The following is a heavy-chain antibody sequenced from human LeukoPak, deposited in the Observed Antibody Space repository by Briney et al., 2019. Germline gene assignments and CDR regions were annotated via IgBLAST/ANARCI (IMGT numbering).Heavy chain of an antibody. CDR2: ISSSSSYI. CDR3: ARDWADYYDSSGYFRVFDI. Sequence: RTGGSLRLSCAASGFTFSSYSMSWVRQAPGKGLEWVSSISSSSSYIYYADSVKGRFTISRDNAKNSLYLQMNSLRAEDTAVYYCARDWADYYDSSGYFRVFDIWGQGTMVTVSS. J-gene: IGHJ3*02. V-gene: IGHV3-21*01. CDR1: GFTFSSYS. D-gene: IGHD3-22*01.